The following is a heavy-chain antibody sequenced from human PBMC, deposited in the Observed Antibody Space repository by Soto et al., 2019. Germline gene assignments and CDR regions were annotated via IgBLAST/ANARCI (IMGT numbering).Heavy chain of an antibody. CDR2: INHTGST. CDR1: GGSFRGYY. J-gene: IGHJ5*02. D-gene: IGHD6-13*01. V-gene: IGHV4-34*01. Sequence: SETLSLTYAVYGGSFRGYYWSWIRQPPGKGLEWIGEINHTGSTNYNPSLKSRVTISVDTSKNQFSLKLTSVTAADTAVYYCARLLEGQFSSSWYGWFDPWGQGTLVTVSS. CDR3: ARLLEGQFSSSWYGWFDP.